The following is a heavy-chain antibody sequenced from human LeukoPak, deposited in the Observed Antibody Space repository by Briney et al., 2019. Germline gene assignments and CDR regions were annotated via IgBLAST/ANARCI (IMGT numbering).Heavy chain of an antibody. CDR1: GGSFSGYY. CDR2: IFYSGNT. V-gene: IGHV4-34*12. CDR3: ARHRSKWLQSSFDY. Sequence: NPSETLSLTCAVYGGSFSGYYWSWIRQPPGKGLEWIGSIFYSGNTYDNPSLKSRVTISVDTSKNQFSLKLNSVTAADTAVYYCARHRSKWLQSSFDYWGQGTLVTVSS. D-gene: IGHD5-24*01. J-gene: IGHJ4*02.